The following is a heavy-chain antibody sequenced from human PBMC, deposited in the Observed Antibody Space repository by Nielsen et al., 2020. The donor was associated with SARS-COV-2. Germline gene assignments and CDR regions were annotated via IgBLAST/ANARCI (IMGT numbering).Heavy chain of an antibody. D-gene: IGHD1-26*01. J-gene: IGHJ6*02. Sequence: GESLKISCAASGFTFSSYSMNWVRQAPGKGLEWVSSISSSSSYIYYADSVKGRFTISRDNAKNSLYLQMNSLRAEDTAVYYCARDPVGATISHYYYGMDVWGQGTTVTVSS. CDR1: GFTFSSYS. CDR2: ISSSSSYI. CDR3: ARDPVGATISHYYYGMDV. V-gene: IGHV3-21*01.